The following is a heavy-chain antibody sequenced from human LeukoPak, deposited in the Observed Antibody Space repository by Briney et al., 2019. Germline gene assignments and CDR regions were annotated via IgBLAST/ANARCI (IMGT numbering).Heavy chain of an antibody. J-gene: IGHJ3*02. D-gene: IGHD3-10*01. CDR3: ARGGGDDAFDI. CDR2: ISSSGSTM. CDR1: GFTFSSYE. Sequence: PGGSLRLSCAASGFTFSSYEMNWVRRAPGKGLEWVSYISSSGSTMYFADSVKGRFTISRDNAKNSLYLQMSSLRAEDTAVYYCARGGGDDAFDIWGQGTMVTVSS. V-gene: IGHV3-48*03.